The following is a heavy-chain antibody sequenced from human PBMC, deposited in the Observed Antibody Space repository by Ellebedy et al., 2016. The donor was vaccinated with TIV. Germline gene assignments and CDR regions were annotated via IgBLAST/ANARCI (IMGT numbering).Heavy chain of an antibody. Sequence: MPSETLSLTCTVSGGSISNSDYYWNWIRQPPVKGLEWIGSINYSGSTYYNPSLKSRVTISVDTSKNQLSLNLSSVTAADTAVYYCARHSFSNWFDPWGQGTLVTVSS. V-gene: IGHV4-39*01. D-gene: IGHD3-3*01. CDR2: INYSGST. J-gene: IGHJ5*02. CDR1: GGSISNSDYY. CDR3: ARHSFSNWFDP.